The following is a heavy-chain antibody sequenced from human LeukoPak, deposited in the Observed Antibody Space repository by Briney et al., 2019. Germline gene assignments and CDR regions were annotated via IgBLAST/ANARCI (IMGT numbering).Heavy chain of an antibody. Sequence: PGGSLRLSCAASGFIVRNYYLSWVRQAPGKGLEWVSVIYSGGSTYYADSVKGRLTISRDNSKNTLYLQMNSLRAEDTAVYYCANQDSTEYSYYFDFWGQGTLVTVSS. J-gene: IGHJ4*02. CDR2: IYSGGST. D-gene: IGHD2/OR15-2a*01. V-gene: IGHV3-53*05. CDR1: GFIVRNYY. CDR3: ANQDSTEYSYYFDF.